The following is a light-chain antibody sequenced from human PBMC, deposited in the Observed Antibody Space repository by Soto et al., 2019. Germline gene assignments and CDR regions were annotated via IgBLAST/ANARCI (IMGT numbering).Light chain of an antibody. V-gene: IGKV3-20*01. J-gene: IGKJ2*01. CDR3: QQYGSSPPFT. CDR2: GSS. CDR1: QSVSSNY. Sequence: EIVLTQSPGTLSLSPGERATLSCRASQSVSSNYLAWYQQKPGQAPRLLLYGSSSRATGIPDRFSGGGSGTDFTLTISRLEPEDFAVYFCQQYGSSPPFTFGQGTKVEIK.